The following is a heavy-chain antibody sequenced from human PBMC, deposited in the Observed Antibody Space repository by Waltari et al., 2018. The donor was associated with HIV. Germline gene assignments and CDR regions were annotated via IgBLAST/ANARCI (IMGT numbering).Heavy chain of an antibody. J-gene: IGHJ5*02. V-gene: IGHV4-39*01. CDR1: GGSISSSSYY. CDR3: ARRVYDFWSGSSMRWFDP. CDR2: IYYSGST. D-gene: IGHD3-3*01. Sequence: QLQLQESGPGLVKPSETLSLTCTVSGGSISSSSYYWGWIRQPPGKGLEWIGSIYYSGSTDYNPSLKSRVTISVDTAKNQFSLKLSSVTAADTAVYYCARRVYDFWSGSSMRWFDPWGQGTLVTVSS.